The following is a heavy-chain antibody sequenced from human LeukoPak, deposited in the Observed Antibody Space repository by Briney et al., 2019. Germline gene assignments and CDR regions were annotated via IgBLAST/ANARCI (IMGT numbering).Heavy chain of an antibody. D-gene: IGHD4-23*01. CDR1: GFTFSSYG. CDR3: ARSSTTVVNAIDY. CDR2: ISGSGGST. J-gene: IGHJ4*02. Sequence: GGSLRLSCAASGFTFSSYGMSWVRQAPGKGLEWVSAISGSGGSTYYADSVKGRFTISRDNSKNTLYLQMNSLRAEDTAVYYCARSSTTVVNAIDYWGQGTLVTVSS. V-gene: IGHV3-23*01.